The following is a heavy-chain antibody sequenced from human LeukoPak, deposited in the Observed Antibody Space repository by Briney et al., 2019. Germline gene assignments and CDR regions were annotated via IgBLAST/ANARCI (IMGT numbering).Heavy chain of an antibody. CDR2: ISTYNANA. D-gene: IGHD6-13*01. V-gene: IGHV1-18*01. J-gene: IGHJ3*02. CDR3: ARDSLVAAGTDAFDI. CDR1: GYTFTSYG. Sequence: ASVKVSCKASGYTFTSYGISWVRQAPGQGLEWMGWISTYNANANYAQKLQGRVTMTTDTSTSTGNMELRSLRSDGTAVYYCARDSLVAAGTDAFDIWGQGTMVTVSS.